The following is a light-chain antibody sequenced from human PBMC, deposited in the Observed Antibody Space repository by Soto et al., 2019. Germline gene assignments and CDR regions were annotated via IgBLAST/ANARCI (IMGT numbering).Light chain of an antibody. V-gene: IGKV1-6*01. CDR2: ATS. J-gene: IGKJ3*01. CDR3: LQDYGYPRT. CDR1: QDIRSE. Sequence: IQMTQSPSSLSASVGDRVTLTCRASQDIRSELSWYQQKSGRAPKLLIYATSTVESGVPSRFSGSGSGKDFTLNINSLQAEDFATYYCLQDYGYPRTFGPGTKVEIK.